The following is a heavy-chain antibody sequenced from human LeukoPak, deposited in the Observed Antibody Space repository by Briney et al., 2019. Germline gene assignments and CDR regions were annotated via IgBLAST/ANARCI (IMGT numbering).Heavy chain of an antibody. CDR1: GFIFSTYG. D-gene: IGHD2-8*01. Sequence: GGSLRLSCVASGFIFSTYGMHWVRQAPGRGLEWVAVISYDGGTTNYAEDVKGRFTISRDNSKNTLYLQMDSLRAEDTAVYYCARDLGYCTNGVCHMRFDYWGQGTLVAVSS. J-gene: IGHJ4*02. CDR3: ARDLGYCTNGVCHMRFDY. V-gene: IGHV3-30-3*01. CDR2: ISYDGGTT.